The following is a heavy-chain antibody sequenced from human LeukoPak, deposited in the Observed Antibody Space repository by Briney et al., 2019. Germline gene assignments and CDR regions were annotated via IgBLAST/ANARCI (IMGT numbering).Heavy chain of an antibody. D-gene: IGHD1-26*01. CDR1: GFTFSSYG. Sequence: PGGSLRLSCAASGFTFSSYGMHWVRQAPGKGPEWVAVISYDGSNKYYADSVKGRFTISRDNSKNTLYLQMNSLRAEDTAVYYCAKDRWDVGYYFDYWGQGTLVTVSS. CDR3: AKDRWDVGYYFDY. CDR2: ISYDGSNK. J-gene: IGHJ4*02. V-gene: IGHV3-30*18.